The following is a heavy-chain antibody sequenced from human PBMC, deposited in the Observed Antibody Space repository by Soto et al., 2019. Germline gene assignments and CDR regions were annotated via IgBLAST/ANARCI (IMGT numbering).Heavy chain of an antibody. Sequence: LSLTCTVSGGSISSGGYYWSWIRQHPGKGLEWIGYIYYSGSTYYNPSLKSRVTISVDTSKNQFSLKLSSVTAADTAVYYCARNYGSGSYYYMDVWGKGTTVTVSS. CDR1: GGSISSGGYY. D-gene: IGHD3-10*01. V-gene: IGHV4-31*03. CDR3: ARNYGSGSYYYMDV. J-gene: IGHJ6*03. CDR2: IYYSGST.